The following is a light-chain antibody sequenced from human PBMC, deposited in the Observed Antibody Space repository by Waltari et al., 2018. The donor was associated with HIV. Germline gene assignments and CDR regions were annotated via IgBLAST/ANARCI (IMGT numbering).Light chain of an antibody. J-gene: IGKJ3*01. CDR1: QSLHRKAYNH. CDR2: LGS. V-gene: IGKV2-28*01. CDR3: MQALQTPFT. Sequence: DIVMTQSPLSLPVTPGEPASISCTSNQSLHRKAYNHVNWYLQRPGQSPQLLIYLGSIRASGVPDRFTGSGFGTDFTLKINRVAAEDDGLYYCMQALQTPFTFGPGTKVHIK.